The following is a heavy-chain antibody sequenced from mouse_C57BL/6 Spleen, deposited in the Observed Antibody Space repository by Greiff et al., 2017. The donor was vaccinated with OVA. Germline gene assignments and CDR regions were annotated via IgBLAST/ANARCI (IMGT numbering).Heavy chain of an antibody. CDR3: ARSGSSHIYYAMDY. V-gene: IGHV1-47*01. CDR1: GYTFTTYP. D-gene: IGHD1-1*01. Sequence: VQLQQSGAELVKPGASVTMSCKASGYTFTTYPIEWMKQNHGKSLEWIGNFHPYNDDTKYNEKFKGKATLTVEKSSSTVYLELSRLTSDDSAVYYGARSGSSHIYYAMDYWGQGTSVTVSS. CDR2: FHPYNDDT. J-gene: IGHJ4*01.